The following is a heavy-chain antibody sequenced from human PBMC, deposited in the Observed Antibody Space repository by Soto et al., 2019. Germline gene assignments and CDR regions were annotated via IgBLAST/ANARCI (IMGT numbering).Heavy chain of an antibody. CDR1: GGSVSSTNHY. J-gene: IGHJ1*01. CDR3: ARHGYYYDSTGYYYFL. D-gene: IGHD3-22*01. Sequence: QLQLQESGPGLVKPSETLSLACTVSGGSVSSTNHYWGWIRQPPGKGLEWIGDIYYSGMTRYNPSLMSRVTMSVDTSQNQFSLRLNSVTAADTAIYYCARHGYYYDSTGYYYFLWGQGTLVTVSS. V-gene: IGHV4-39*01. CDR2: IYYSGMT.